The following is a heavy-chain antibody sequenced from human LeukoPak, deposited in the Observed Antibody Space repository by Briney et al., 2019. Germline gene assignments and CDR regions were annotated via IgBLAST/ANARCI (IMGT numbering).Heavy chain of an antibody. CDR3: ATTDIVVVPAAHNQYYYYMYI. CDR1: RYTLTELF. Sequence: ASVKVSRKVSRYTLTELFLHWVRPAPGRGGEWVGGFDPEEGETIYAEKFQGRVTMTEDTSTDTAYMEMSSLRSEDTAVYYCATTDIVVVPAAHNQYYYYMYIWGRGPRSVSP. D-gene: IGHD2-2*01. V-gene: IGHV1-24*01. J-gene: IGHJ6*03. CDR2: FDPEEGET.